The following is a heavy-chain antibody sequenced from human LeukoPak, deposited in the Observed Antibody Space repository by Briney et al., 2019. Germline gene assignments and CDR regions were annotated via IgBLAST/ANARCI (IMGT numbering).Heavy chain of an antibody. CDR1: GGSISSYF. Sequence: PSETLYLTCNVSGGSISSYFWSWIRQPPGKGLEGIGYIYTSGSTNYNPSLKSRVTRSVDTSKNQFSLKLSSVTAADTAVYYCARHHPRQWPHKNAFDIWGQGTVVTVSS. D-gene: IGHD6-19*01. CDR2: IYTSGST. CDR3: ARHHPRQWPHKNAFDI. V-gene: IGHV4-4*09. J-gene: IGHJ3*02.